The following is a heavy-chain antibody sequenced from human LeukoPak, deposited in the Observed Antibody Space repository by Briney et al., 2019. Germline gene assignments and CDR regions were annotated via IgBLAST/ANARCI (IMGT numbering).Heavy chain of an antibody. CDR2: IYYSGST. CDR3: ARVDRRAVAGTVCNWFDP. D-gene: IGHD6-19*01. CDR1: GASISSSSYY. J-gene: IGHJ5*02. Sequence: SETLSLTCTVSGASISSSSYYWGWIRQPPGKGLEWIGSIYYSGSTYYNPSLKSRVTISVDTSKNQFSLKLSSVTAADTAVYYCARVDRRAVAGTVCNWFDPWGQGTLVTVSS. V-gene: IGHV4-39*01.